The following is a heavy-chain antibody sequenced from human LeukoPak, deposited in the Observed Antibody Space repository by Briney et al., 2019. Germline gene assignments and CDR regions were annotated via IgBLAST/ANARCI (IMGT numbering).Heavy chain of an antibody. J-gene: IGHJ4*02. Sequence: SLDLSCAASGFPFNDYAIHWVRQAPGKGLGGVSGITWNSGSIGYADSVKGRFTISRDNAKNSLYLQMNSLRAEDTAFYYCAKSRDGYNYYFDYWGQGTLVTVSS. CDR1: GFPFNDYA. V-gene: IGHV3-9*01. CDR3: AKSRDGYNYYFDY. D-gene: IGHD5-24*01. CDR2: ITWNSGSI.